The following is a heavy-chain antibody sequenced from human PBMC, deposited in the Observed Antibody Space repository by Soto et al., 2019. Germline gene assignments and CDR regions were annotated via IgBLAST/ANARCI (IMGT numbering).Heavy chain of an antibody. D-gene: IGHD4-17*01. V-gene: IGHV4-30-4*01. CDR2: IYYSGST. J-gene: IGHJ4*02. Sequence: PSETLCLTCTVTGGTISSGDYYWSWIRQPPGKGLEWIGYIYYSGSTYYNPSLKSRVTISVDTSKNQFSLKLSSVTAADTAVYYCARVTPYGDYFDYWGQGTLVTVSS. CDR1: GGTISSGDYY. CDR3: ARVTPYGDYFDY.